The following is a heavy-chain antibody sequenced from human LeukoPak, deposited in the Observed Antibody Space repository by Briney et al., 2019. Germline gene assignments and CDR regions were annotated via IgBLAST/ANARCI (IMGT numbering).Heavy chain of an antibody. Sequence: SETLSLTCAVYGGSFSGYYWSWIRQPPGKGLEWIGEINHSGSTNYNPSLKSRVTISVDTSKNQFSLKLSSVTAADTAVYYCARGRGYCSSTSCYGPWYLDLWGRGTLVTVSS. CDR2: INHSGST. D-gene: IGHD2-2*01. J-gene: IGHJ2*01. V-gene: IGHV4-34*01. CDR1: GGSFSGYY. CDR3: ARGRGYCSSTSCYGPWYLDL.